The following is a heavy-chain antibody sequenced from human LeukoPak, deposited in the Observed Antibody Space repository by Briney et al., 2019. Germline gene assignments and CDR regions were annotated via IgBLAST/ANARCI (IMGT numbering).Heavy chain of an antibody. CDR3: ARDNNWGFDF. V-gene: IGHV3-48*04. CDR1: GFVFSDYS. D-gene: IGHD7-27*01. Sequence: LSCAASGFVFSDYSMNWVRQAPGKGLEGVSNIRGSGSGSGSGMYYADSVKVRFTISRDNAKNSLYLQMSSLRAEDTAFYYCARDNNWGFDFWGQGALVTVSS. CDR2: IRGSGSGSGSGM. J-gene: IGHJ4*02.